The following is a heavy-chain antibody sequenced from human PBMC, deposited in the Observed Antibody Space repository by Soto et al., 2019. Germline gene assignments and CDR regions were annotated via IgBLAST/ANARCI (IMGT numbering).Heavy chain of an antibody. CDR3: ARAPQLRSYFDY. Sequence: KTSETLSLICAVSVGSISSGGYSWSWIRQPPGKGLEWIGYIYHSGSTYYNPSLKSRVTISVDRSKNQFSLKLSSVTAADTAVYYCARAPQLRSYFDYWGQGTLVTVSS. CDR1: VGSISSGGYS. J-gene: IGHJ4*02. CDR2: IYHSGST. D-gene: IGHD1-1*01. V-gene: IGHV4-30-2*01.